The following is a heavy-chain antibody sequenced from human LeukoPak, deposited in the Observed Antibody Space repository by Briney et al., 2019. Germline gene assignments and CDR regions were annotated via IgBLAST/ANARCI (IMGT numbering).Heavy chain of an antibody. CDR2: IYTSGST. J-gene: IGHJ4*02. D-gene: IGHD6-19*01. CDR3: ASGYSSGWYGLGY. Sequence: SETLSLTCTVSGGSISSYYWSWIRLPAGKGLEWIGRIYTSGSTNYNPSLKSRVTISVDTSKNQFSLKLSSVTAADTAVYYCASGYSSGWYGLGYWGQGTLVTVSS. CDR1: GGSISSYY. V-gene: IGHV4-4*07.